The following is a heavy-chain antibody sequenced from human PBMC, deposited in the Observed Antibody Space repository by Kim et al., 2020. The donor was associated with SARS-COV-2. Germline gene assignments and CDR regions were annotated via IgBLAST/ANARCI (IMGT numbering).Heavy chain of an antibody. CDR3: SKGGWGWSWNY. D-gene: IGHD2-21*01. CDR1: GFTFTGYT. Sequence: GGSLRLSCAASGFTFTGYTMHWVRQAPGKGLEWVSSIECNDSTKYYVDSVKGRFTISRDDSKNTLYLQISALRADDTAVYYCSKGGWGWSWNYCGQG. V-gene: IGHV3-30-3*01. CDR2: IECNDSTK. J-gene: IGHJ4*02.